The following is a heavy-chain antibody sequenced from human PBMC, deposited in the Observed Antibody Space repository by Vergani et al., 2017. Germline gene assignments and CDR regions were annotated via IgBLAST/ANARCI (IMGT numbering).Heavy chain of an antibody. J-gene: IGHJ4*02. CDR1: GAPISYWC. V-gene: IGHV4-4*07. CDR2: LCPSGST. CDR3: TRQPQEGASGPPSVPT. D-gene: IGHD5-12*01. Sequence: QVQMQESGPGLVKTSETLSLTCSASGAPISYWCWSWLRQPAGKGLEWNGRLCPSGSTNYKPSLKSRVTMSIDTSKNQFSLKLTSVTAADTAVYYCTRQPQEGASGPPSVPTWGQGISVIVSS.